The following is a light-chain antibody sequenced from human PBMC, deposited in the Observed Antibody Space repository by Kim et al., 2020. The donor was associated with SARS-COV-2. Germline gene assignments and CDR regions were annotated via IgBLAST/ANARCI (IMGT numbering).Light chain of an antibody. V-gene: IGLV3-19*01. J-gene: IGLJ3*02. CDR3: NSRDSSGNHWV. CDR1: SLRSYY. Sequence: ALGQTVRITCQGDSLRSYYASWYQTKTGQAPVLVIYGKNNRPSGIPDRFSGSSSGNTASLTITGAQAEDEADYYCNSRDSSGNHWVFGGGTQLTVL. CDR2: GKN.